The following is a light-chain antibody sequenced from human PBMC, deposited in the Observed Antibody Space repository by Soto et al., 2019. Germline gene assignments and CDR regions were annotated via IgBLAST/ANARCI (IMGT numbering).Light chain of an antibody. Sequence: DIQMTQSPSSLSASVGDRVTITCRASQGISNYLAWYQQKPGKVPKLLIYAASTLQSGVPSRFSGRGSGTDFTLTISSLQHEDVATYYCQKYNSAPAFGGGTKVVIK. CDR2: AAS. J-gene: IGKJ4*01. CDR3: QKYNSAPA. V-gene: IGKV1-27*01. CDR1: QGISNY.